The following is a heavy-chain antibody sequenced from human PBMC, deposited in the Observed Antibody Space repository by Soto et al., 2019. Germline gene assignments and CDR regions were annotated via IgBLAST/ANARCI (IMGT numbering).Heavy chain of an antibody. CDR3: ARDNEERYFDWLLNDAFDI. J-gene: IGHJ3*02. V-gene: IGHV1-18*01. D-gene: IGHD3-9*01. CDR1: GYTFTSYG. CDR2: ISAYNGNT. Sequence: ASVKVSCKASGYTFTSYGISWVRQAPGQGLEWMGWISAYNGNTNYAQKLQGRVTMTTDTSTSTAYMELRSLRSDDTAVYYCARDNEERYFDWLLNDAFDIWGQGTMVTVSS.